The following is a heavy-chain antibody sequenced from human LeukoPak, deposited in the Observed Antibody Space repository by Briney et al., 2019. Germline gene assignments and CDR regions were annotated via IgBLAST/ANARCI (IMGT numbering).Heavy chain of an antibody. J-gene: IGHJ5*02. CDR1: GGSFSGYY. D-gene: IGHD6-13*01. CDR2: INHSGST. V-gene: IGHV4-34*01. Sequence: PSETLSFTCAVYGGSFSGYYWSWIRQPPGKGLEWIGEINHSGSTNYNSSLKSRVTISVDTSKNQFSLKLNSVTAADTAVYYCATRPDIAATGPGWFDPWGQGTLVTVSS. CDR3: ATRPDIAATGPGWFDP.